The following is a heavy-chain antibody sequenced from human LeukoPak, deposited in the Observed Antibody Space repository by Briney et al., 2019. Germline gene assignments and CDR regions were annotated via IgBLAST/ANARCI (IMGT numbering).Heavy chain of an antibody. CDR1: GFAFSSYG. CDR2: IRYDGSNK. J-gene: IGHJ6*03. V-gene: IGHV3-30*02. CDR3: AKDAYYYDSSGYLYYYYYMDV. D-gene: IGHD3-22*01. Sequence: GGSLRLSCAASGFAFSSYGMHWLRQAPGEGLEWVAFIRYDGSNKYYADSVKGRFTISRDNSKNTLYLQMNSLRAEDTAVYYCAKDAYYYDSSGYLYYYYYMDVWGKGTTVTISS.